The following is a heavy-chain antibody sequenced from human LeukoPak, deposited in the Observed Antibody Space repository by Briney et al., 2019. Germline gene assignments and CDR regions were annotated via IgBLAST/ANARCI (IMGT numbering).Heavy chain of an antibody. CDR3: AKYRGARSEGIYDILTGYYRDYYYYYMDV. Sequence: GGSLRLSCAASGFTFSSYAISWVRQAPGKGLEWVSVISGSGGSTYYADSVKGRFTISRDNSKNTLYLQMNSLRAEDTAVYYCAKYRGARSEGIYDILTGYYRDYYYYYMDVWGKGTTVTVSS. J-gene: IGHJ6*03. CDR2: ISGSGGST. D-gene: IGHD3-9*01. V-gene: IGHV3-23*01. CDR1: GFTFSSYA.